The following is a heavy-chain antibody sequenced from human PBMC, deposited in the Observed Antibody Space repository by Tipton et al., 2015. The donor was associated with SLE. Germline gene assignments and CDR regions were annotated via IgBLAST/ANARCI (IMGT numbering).Heavy chain of an antibody. CDR3: AREEGGGTSLRGRYMAV. CDR2: IFVSGST. Sequence: TLSLTCSVSGDSLSSGNYYWSWIRQPAGRGLEWIGRIFVSGSTNYNPSLRSRVTISLDKSKNQFSLELNSVTAADTAVYFCAREEGGGTSLRGRYMAVWGTGTTVTVTS. D-gene: IGHD2-15*01. J-gene: IGHJ6*03. V-gene: IGHV4-61*02. CDR1: GDSLSSGNYY.